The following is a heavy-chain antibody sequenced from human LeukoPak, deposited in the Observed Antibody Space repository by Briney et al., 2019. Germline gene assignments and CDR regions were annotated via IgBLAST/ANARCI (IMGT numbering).Heavy chain of an antibody. V-gene: IGHV1-69*05. D-gene: IGHD2-21*02. J-gene: IGHJ4*02. CDR1: GGTFSSYA. Sequence: VASVKVSCKASGGTFSSYAISWVRQAPGQGLEWMGGIIPIFGTANYAQKFQGRVTITTDESTSTAYMELSSLRSEDTAVYYCARDRDFYVADYWGQGTLLIVSS. CDR2: IIPIFGTA. CDR3: ARDRDFYVADY.